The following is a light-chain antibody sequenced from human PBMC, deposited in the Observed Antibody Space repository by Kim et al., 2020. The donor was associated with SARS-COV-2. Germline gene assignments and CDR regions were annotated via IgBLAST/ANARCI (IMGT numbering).Light chain of an antibody. V-gene: IGLV3-1*01. CDR3: QAWDSSTAV. J-gene: IGLJ3*02. Sequence: SVSPGQTASITCAGDKLGDKYAWWHQQKPGQSPVLVIYQDSKRPSGIPERFSGSNSGNTATLTISGTQAMDEADYYCQAWDSSTAVFGGGTQLTVL. CDR2: QDS. CDR1: KLGDKY.